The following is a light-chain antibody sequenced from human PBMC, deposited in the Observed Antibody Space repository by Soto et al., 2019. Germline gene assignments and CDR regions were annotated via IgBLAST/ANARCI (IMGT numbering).Light chain of an antibody. Sequence: DIQMTQSPSSLSASVGDRVTITCRASQTINNYLNWYKQKPGKAPKLLIYAASSQQSGVPSRFSGSGSGTDFTLIIISLQAEDSATYFCQESITAPLTFGGGTKVDIK. V-gene: IGKV1-39*01. CDR3: QESITAPLT. CDR1: QTINNY. J-gene: IGKJ4*02. CDR2: AAS.